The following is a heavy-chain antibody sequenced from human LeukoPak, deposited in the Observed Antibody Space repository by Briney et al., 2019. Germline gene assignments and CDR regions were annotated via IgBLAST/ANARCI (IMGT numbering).Heavy chain of an antibody. D-gene: IGHD3-3*01. V-gene: IGHV5-51*01. Sequence: GESLQISCKGSGYSSTSYWIGWVRQMPGKGLEWMGIIYPGDSDTRCSPSFQGQVTISADKSISTAYLQWSSLKASDTAMYYCARVPNYDFWTTDAFDIWGQGTMVTVSS. CDR3: ARVPNYDFWTTDAFDI. J-gene: IGHJ3*02. CDR2: IYPGDSDT. CDR1: GYSSTSYW.